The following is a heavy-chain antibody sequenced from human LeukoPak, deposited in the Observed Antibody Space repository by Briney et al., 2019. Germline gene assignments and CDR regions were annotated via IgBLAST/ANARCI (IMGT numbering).Heavy chain of an antibody. J-gene: IGHJ6*03. CDR2: IRSKAYGGTT. CDR1: GFTFADYA. D-gene: IGHD3-10*01. Sequence: GRSLRLSCTASGFTFADYAMSWFRQAPGKGLEWVGFIRSKAYGGTTEYAASVKGGFTISRDDSKSIAYLQMNSLKTEDTAVYYCTRGFGTYYYYYMDVWGKGTTVTISS. CDR3: TRGFGTYYYYYMDV. V-gene: IGHV3-49*03.